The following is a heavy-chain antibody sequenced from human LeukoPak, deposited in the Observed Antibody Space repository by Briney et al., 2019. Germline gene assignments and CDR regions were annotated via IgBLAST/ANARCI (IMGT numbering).Heavy chain of an antibody. D-gene: IGHD6-19*01. CDR2: FTGGGGGA. CDR3: ARGHNSGSYYYMDV. CDR1: GFTFINYA. Sequence: GGSLRLSCAASGFTFINYAMTWVRQAPGEGPEWVSGFTGGGGGAYYADSVKGRFTISRDNSMNTLSLQMNSLRAEDTAIYYCARGHNSGSYYYMDVWGKGTTVTVSS. V-gene: IGHV3-23*01. J-gene: IGHJ6*03.